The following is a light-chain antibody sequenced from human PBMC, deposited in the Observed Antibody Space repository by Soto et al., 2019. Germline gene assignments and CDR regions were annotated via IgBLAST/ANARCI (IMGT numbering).Light chain of an antibody. CDR2: GAS. Sequence: EIVLTYSPGSLSFSPGERATLSFGASQSVSFYLAWYQQKPGQAPRLLIYGASTRATGIPARFSGSGSGTEFTLTIDGLEPEDFAVYYCQQRSNWPPITFGQGTRLEIK. CDR3: QQRSNWPPIT. J-gene: IGKJ5*01. CDR1: QSVSFY. V-gene: IGKV3-11*01.